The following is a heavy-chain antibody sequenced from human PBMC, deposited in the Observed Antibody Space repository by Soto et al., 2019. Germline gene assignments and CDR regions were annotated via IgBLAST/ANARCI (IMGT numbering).Heavy chain of an antibody. V-gene: IGHV1-18*01. CDR1: GYTFTSYC. Sequence: GASVNVSCKASGYTFTSYCMSWVRQAPGQGLEWMGWISAYNGNTNYAQKLQGRVTMTTDTSTSTAYMELRSLRSDDTAVYYCARSSMTTVTYDAFDIWGQGTMVTVSS. D-gene: IGHD4-17*01. CDR2: ISAYNGNT. CDR3: ARSSMTTVTYDAFDI. J-gene: IGHJ3*02.